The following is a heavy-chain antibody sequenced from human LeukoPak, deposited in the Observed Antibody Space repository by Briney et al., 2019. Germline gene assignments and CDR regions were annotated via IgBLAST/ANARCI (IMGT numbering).Heavy chain of an antibody. D-gene: IGHD3-22*01. Sequence: PSEILSLTWTVSGDSISSYYWSWIRQPAGKGLEWIGRTHTSGSTNYNPSLNSRVTMSVDTSNNQFSLNLSSLSAADTAVYYCARDHDSSGYHAFDIWDQGTTVTVSS. V-gene: IGHV4-4*07. CDR3: ARDHDSSGYHAFDI. CDR2: THTSGST. CDR1: GDSISSYY. J-gene: IGHJ3*02.